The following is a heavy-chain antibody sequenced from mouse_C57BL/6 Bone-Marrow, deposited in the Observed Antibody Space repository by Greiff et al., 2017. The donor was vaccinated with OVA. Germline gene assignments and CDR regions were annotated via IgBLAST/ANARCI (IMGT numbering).Heavy chain of an antibody. CDR3: ARGGNNSYYFDY. CDR2: FHPYNDDT. Sequence: VQLQQSGAELVKPGASVKMSCKASGYTFTTYPIEWVKQNHGKSLEWIGNFHPYNDDTEYNEKFKNKATLTVEKSSSTVYLELSRITSDDSSVYYCARGGNNSYYFDYWGQGTTLTVSS. CDR1: GYTFTTYP. D-gene: IGHD1-1*02. J-gene: IGHJ2*01. V-gene: IGHV1-47*01.